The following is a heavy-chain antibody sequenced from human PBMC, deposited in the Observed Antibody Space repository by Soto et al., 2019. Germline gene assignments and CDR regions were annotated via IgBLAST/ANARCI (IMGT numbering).Heavy chain of an antibody. D-gene: IGHD5-12*01. CDR1: GSTFSGSA. J-gene: IGHJ6*02. V-gene: IGHV3-73*01. Sequence: PGGSLRLSCAASGSTFSGSAMHWVRQASGKGLEWVGRIRSKANSYATAYAASVKGRFTISRDDSKNTAYLQMNSLKTEDTAVYYCTRGYSGYDYYYYYSMDVWGQGTTVTVSS. CDR2: IRSKANSYAT. CDR3: TRGYSGYDYYYYYSMDV.